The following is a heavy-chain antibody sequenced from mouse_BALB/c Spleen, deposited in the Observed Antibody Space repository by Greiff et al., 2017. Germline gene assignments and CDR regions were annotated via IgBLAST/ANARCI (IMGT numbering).Heavy chain of an antibody. V-gene: IGHV5-17*02. CDR1: GFTFSSFG. J-gene: IGHJ4*01. Sequence: DVHLVASGGGLVQPGGSRKLSCAASGFTFSSFGMHWVRQAPEKGLEWVAYISSGSSTIYYADTVKGRFTISRDNPKNTLFLQMTSLRSEDTAMYYCARRRSQSTLYAMDYWGQGTSVTVSS. D-gene: IGHD5-1*01. CDR2: ISSGSSTI. CDR3: ARRRSQSTLYAMDY.